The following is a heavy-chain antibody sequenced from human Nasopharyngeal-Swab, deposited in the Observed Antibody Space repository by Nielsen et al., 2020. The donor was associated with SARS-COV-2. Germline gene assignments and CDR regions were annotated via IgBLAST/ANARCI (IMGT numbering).Heavy chain of an antibody. V-gene: IGHV3-23*01. Sequence: GESLKISYAASGFTFSSYAMSWVRQAPGKGLEWVSVISGSGGSTYYADSVKGRFTISRDNSKNTLYLQMNSLRAEDTAVYYCAKGLGLPYYDILTGYPIYYYYYYMDVWGKGTTVTVSS. CDR1: GFTFSSYA. CDR2: ISGSGGST. J-gene: IGHJ6*03. CDR3: AKGLGLPYYDILTGYPIYYYYYYMDV. D-gene: IGHD3-9*01.